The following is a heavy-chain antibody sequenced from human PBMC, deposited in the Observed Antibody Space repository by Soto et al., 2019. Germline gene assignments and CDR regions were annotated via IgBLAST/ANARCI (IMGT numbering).Heavy chain of an antibody. CDR2: ISSSSSYT. D-gene: IGHD2-15*01. V-gene: IGHV3-11*05. Sequence: QVQLVESGGGLVKPGGSLRLSCAASGFTFSDYYMSWIRQAPGKGLEWVSYISSSSSYTNYADSVKGRFTISRDNAKNSLYLQMNSLRAEDTAVYYCARDRLRGDCSGGSCRRDSDYWGQGTLGTVSS. CDR1: GFTFSDYY. J-gene: IGHJ4*02. CDR3: ARDRLRGDCSGGSCRRDSDY.